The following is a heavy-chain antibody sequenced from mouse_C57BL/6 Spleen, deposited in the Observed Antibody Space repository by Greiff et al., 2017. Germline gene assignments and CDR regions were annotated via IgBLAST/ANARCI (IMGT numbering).Heavy chain of an antibody. J-gene: IGHJ3*01. CDR2: ISSGGSYT. V-gene: IGHV5-6*02. CDR1: GFTFSSYG. Sequence: EVKLVESGGDLVKPGGSLKLSCAASGFTFSSYGMSWVRQTPDKRLEWVATISSGGSYTYYPDSVKGRFTISRDNAKNTLYLQMSSLKSEDTAMYYCASSSTMITTRDWFAYWGQGTLVTVSA. D-gene: IGHD2-4*01. CDR3: ASSSTMITTRDWFAY.